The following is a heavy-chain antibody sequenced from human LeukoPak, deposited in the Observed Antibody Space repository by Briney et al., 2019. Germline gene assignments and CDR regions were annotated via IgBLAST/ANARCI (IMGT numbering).Heavy chain of an antibody. J-gene: IGHJ4*02. Sequence: ASVKVSCKASGYTFTSYYMHWVRQAPGQGLEWMGIINPSGGSTSYAQKFQGRVTMTRDTSTSTVYMELSSLRSEDTAVYYCARGLLTAMVTFPLDYWGQGTLVTVSS. V-gene: IGHV1-46*01. D-gene: IGHD5-18*01. CDR1: GYTFTSYY. CDR3: ARGLLTAMVTFPLDY. CDR2: INPSGGST.